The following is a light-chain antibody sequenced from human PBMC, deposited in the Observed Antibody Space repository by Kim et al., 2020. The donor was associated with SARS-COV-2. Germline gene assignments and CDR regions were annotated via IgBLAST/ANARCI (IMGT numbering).Light chain of an antibody. V-gene: IGLV1-40*01. CDR3: QSYDSSLSGFVV. CDR2: GNS. Sequence: VTTPCTGSISNIGAGYDVHWYQQLPRTAPKLLMYGNSRRPSGVPDRFSGSKSGTSASLAITGLQAEDEADYYCQSYDSSLSGFVVFGGGTQLTVL. CDR1: ISNIGAGYD. J-gene: IGLJ2*01.